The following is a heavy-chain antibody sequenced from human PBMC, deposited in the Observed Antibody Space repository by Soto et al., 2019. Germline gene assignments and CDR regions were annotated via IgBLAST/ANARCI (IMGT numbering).Heavy chain of an antibody. J-gene: IGHJ6*02. CDR3: ARIAATGRGWDV. CDR1: GFTFSSYW. V-gene: IGHV3-7*01. CDR2: IKQDGSEE. Sequence: EVQLVESGGGLVQPGGSLRLSCVDSGFTFSSYWMSGVRQAPVKGLEWVGNIKQDGSEENYVDSLKGRFTISRDNAKNSMYLQMNSLRAEDTAVYYCARIAATGRGWDVWGQGTTVVVSS. D-gene: IGHD6-13*01.